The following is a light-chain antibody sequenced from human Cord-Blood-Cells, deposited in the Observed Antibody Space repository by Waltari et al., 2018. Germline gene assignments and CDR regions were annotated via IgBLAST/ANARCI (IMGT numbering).Light chain of an antibody. CDR2: AAS. J-gene: IGKJ4*01. CDR3: QQSYSTPLT. V-gene: IGKV1-39*01. CDR1: QSISSY. Sequence: DIHMTPSPSSLSASVGDRVTITCRESQSISSYLNWYQQKPGKAPKLLIYAASSLQSGGPSRFSGSGYGTDFTLTISSLQTEDFATYYCQQSYSTPLTFGGGTKVEIK.